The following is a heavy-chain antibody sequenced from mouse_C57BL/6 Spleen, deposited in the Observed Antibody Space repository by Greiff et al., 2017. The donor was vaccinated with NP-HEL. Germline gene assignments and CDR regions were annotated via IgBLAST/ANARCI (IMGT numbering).Heavy chain of an antibody. CDR3: ARERAYYDGAMDY. Sequence: EVKVVESGGGLVKPGGSLKLSCAASGFTFSDYGMHWVRQAPEKGLEWVAYISSGSSTIYYAAKVKGRVTISSDNAKNTRFLQMTSLRSEDTAIYYCARERAYYDGAMDYWGQGTSVTVSS. CDR2: ISSGSSTI. J-gene: IGHJ4*01. D-gene: IGHD1-1*01. CDR1: GFTFSDYG. V-gene: IGHV5-17*01.